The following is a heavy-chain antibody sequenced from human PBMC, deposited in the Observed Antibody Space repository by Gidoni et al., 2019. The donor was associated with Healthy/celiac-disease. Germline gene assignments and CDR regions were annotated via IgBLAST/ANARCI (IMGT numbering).Heavy chain of an antibody. CDR3: ARGPRGSGSYYVGYYFDY. J-gene: IGHJ4*02. Sequence: QVQLVQSGAEVKKPGSSVKVACKASGGTFSSYSFSWVRPAPGQGLEWMGGIFPIFGTTNYAQKIQGRVTITADESTSTAYMELSSLRSEDTAVYYCARGPRGSGSYYVGYYFDYWGPGTLVTVSS. D-gene: IGHD1-26*01. CDR1: GGTFSSYS. V-gene: IGHV1-69*01. CDR2: IFPIFGTT.